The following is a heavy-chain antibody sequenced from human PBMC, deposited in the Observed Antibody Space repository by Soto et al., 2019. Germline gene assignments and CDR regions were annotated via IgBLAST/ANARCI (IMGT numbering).Heavy chain of an antibody. D-gene: IGHD5-12*01. J-gene: IGHJ6*02. CDR3: ARDLSTLGWLRRPTTYYYYYGMDV. CDR1: GYTFTSYY. Sequence: GASVKVSCKASGYTFTSYYMHWVRQAPGQGLEWMGIINPSGGSTSYAQKFQGRVTMTRDTSTSTVYMELSSLRSEDTAVYYCARDLSTLGWLRRPTTYYYYYGMDVWGQGTTVTVSS. CDR2: INPSGGST. V-gene: IGHV1-46*01.